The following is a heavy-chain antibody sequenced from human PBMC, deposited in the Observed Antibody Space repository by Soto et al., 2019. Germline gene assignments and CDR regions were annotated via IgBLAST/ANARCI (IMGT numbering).Heavy chain of an antibody. J-gene: IGHJ6*02. V-gene: IGHV3-23*01. CDR3: AKEAELEPEAGYYGMDV. CDR1: GFTFNNYA. D-gene: IGHD1-1*01. CDR2: ISAGST. Sequence: EVQLLESGGGLVQPGGSLRLSCAASGFTFNNYAMSWVRQAPGKGLEWVSSISAGSTYYADSVKGRFIISRDTSKNTLYLQMNSLRAEDTAVYYCAKEAELEPEAGYYGMDVWGQGTTVTVSS.